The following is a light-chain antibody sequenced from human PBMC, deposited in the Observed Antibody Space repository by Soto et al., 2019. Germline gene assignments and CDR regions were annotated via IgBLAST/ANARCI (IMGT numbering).Light chain of an antibody. CDR3: LSYAGSYTFV. Sequence: QSALTQPRSVSGSPGQSVTISCTGTSSDVGGYSYVSWYQQHPGKAPKLMMYDVKTRPSGIPDRFSGSKSGNTASLTISGLQAEDAAGYYCLSYAGSYTFVFGSGTKLTVL. CDR2: DVK. V-gene: IGLV2-11*01. CDR1: SSDVGGYSY. J-gene: IGLJ1*01.